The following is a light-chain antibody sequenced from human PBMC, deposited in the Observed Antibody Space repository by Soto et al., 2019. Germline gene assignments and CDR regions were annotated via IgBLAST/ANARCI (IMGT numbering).Light chain of an antibody. Sequence: EIVLTQSPGTLSLSPGERATLSCRASQSVSSSYLAWYQQKPGQAPRLLIYGASSRATGIPDRFSGSGSGKHFTLTISRLEPEDFAVYYCQQYGSSPPYTFGQGTKLEIK. CDR1: QSVSSSY. J-gene: IGKJ2*01. V-gene: IGKV3-20*01. CDR3: QQYGSSPPYT. CDR2: GAS.